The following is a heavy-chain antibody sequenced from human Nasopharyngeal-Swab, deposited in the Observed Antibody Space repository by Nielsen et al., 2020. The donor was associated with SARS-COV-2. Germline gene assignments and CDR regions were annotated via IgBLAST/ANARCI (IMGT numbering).Heavy chain of an antibody. CDR2: IWYDGSNK. J-gene: IGHJ3*02. V-gene: IGHV3-30*02. CDR3: ATDAPGSGFALDT. Sequence: GGSLRLSCAASGFTFSTYAMHWVRQAPGKGLEWVTFIWYDGSNKEYAGAVKGRFTISRDNSKNTVFLQMNSLRVEDTAVYYCATDAPGSGFALDTWGQGTMVTVLS. D-gene: IGHD3-22*01. CDR1: GFTFSTYA.